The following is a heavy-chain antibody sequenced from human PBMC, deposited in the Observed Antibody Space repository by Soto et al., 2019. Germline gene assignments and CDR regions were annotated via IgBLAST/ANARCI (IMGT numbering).Heavy chain of an antibody. Sequence: QVQLVESGGGVVQPGRSLRLSCVASGFAFSNSGMHWVRQAPAKGLEWVAVIWYDGSNKYYADSVKGRFTISRDNSNNTLYLQMNSLRVEDTAVYYCARAHSSGWYDYWGQGTQVTVSS. D-gene: IGHD6-19*01. CDR3: ARAHSSGWYDY. CDR2: IWYDGSNK. J-gene: IGHJ4*02. V-gene: IGHV3-33*01. CDR1: GFAFSNSG.